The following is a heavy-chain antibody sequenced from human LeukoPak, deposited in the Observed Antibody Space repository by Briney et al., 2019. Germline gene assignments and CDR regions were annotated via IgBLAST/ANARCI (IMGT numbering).Heavy chain of an antibody. CDR3: TTGYYYDSSGYYLSPFDY. Sequence: GGSLRLSCAASGFTFSNAWMNWVRQAPGKGLEWVGRIKSKTDGGTTDYAAPVKGRFTISRDDSKNTLYLQMNSLETEDTAVYYCTTGYYYDSSGYYLSPFDYWGRGTLVTVSS. D-gene: IGHD3-22*01. V-gene: IGHV3-15*07. J-gene: IGHJ4*02. CDR2: IKSKTDGGTT. CDR1: GFTFSNAW.